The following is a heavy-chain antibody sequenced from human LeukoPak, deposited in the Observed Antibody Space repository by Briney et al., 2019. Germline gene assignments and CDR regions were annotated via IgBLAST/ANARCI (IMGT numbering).Heavy chain of an antibody. Sequence: SETLSLTCTVFGGSINSYYWSWIRQPPGKGLEWIGYIYYSGSTNYNPSLKSRVTISVDTSKNQFSLKLSSVTAADTAVYYCARGRVVAATPESSKHGGRGTLVTVSS. CDR1: GGSINSYY. CDR2: IYYSGST. V-gene: IGHV4-59*01. J-gene: IGHJ1*01. D-gene: IGHD2-15*01. CDR3: ARGRVVAATPESSKH.